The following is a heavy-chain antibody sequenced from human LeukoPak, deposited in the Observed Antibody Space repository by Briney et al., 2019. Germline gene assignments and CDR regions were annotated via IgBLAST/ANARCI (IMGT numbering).Heavy chain of an antibody. CDR3: ARHVPKTYYYDSSGFFFDY. CDR1: GYTFTTYF. V-gene: IGHV1-18*04. Sequence: GASVKVSCKASGYTFTTYFMHWVRQAPGQGLEWMGWISTYNGNTNYAQKVQGRVTMTTDTSTSTAYMELRSLRSDDTAVYYCARHVPKTYYYDSSGFFFDYWGQGTLVTVSS. CDR2: ISTYNGNT. D-gene: IGHD3-22*01. J-gene: IGHJ4*02.